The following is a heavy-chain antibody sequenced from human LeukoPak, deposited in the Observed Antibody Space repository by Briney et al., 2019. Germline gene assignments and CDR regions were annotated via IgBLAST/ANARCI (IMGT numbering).Heavy chain of an antibody. CDR1: GGSFSGYY. J-gene: IGHJ4*02. V-gene: IGHV4-34*01. CDR2: INHSGST. CDR3: ARGGGDRGYYFDY. D-gene: IGHD2-21*02. Sequence: KPSETLSLTCAVYGGSFSGYYWSWIRQPPGKGLEWIGEINHSGSTNYNPSRKSRVTISVDTSKNQFSLKLSSVTAADTAVYYCARGGGDRGYYFDYWGQGTLVTVSS.